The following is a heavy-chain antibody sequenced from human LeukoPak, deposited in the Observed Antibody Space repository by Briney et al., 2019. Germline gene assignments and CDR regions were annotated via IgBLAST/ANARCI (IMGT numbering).Heavy chain of an antibody. CDR2: INPSGGST. V-gene: IGHV1-46*01. D-gene: IGHD3-10*01. J-gene: IGHJ5*02. Sequence: ASVKVSFKASGYTFTSYYMHWVRQAPGQGLEWMGIINPSGGSTSYAQKFQGRVTITRDTSTSTVYMELSSLRSEDTAVYYCARYGRLEYGSGKGFDPWGQGTLVTVSS. CDR3: ARYGRLEYGSGKGFDP. CDR1: GYTFTSYY.